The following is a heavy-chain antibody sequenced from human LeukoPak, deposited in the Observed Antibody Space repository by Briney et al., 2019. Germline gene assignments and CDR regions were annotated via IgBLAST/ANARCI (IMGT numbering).Heavy chain of an antibody. J-gene: IGHJ3*02. CDR1: GGSISGYY. D-gene: IGHD2-2*01. V-gene: IGHV4-59*12. CDR3: ARDCSSTSCYRGYAFDI. Sequence: PSETLSLTCTVSGGSISGYYWSWIRQPPGKGLEWIGYIYYSGSTNYNPSLKSRVTISVDTSKNQFSLKLSSVTAADTAVYYCARDCSSTSCYRGYAFDIWGQGTMVTVSS. CDR2: IYYSGST.